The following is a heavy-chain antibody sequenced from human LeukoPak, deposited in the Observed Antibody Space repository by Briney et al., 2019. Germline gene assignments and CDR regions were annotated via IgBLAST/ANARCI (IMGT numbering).Heavy chain of an antibody. CDR3: ARAGYSSGWFSIH. D-gene: IGHD6-19*01. Sequence: SVTLSLTCAVYGGSFSGYYWSWIRQPPGKGLEWIGEINHSGSTNYNPSLKSRVTISVDTSKNQFSLKLSSVTAADTAVYYCARAGYSSGWFSIHWGQGTLVTVSS. J-gene: IGHJ4*02. CDR1: GGSFSGYY. CDR2: INHSGST. V-gene: IGHV4-34*01.